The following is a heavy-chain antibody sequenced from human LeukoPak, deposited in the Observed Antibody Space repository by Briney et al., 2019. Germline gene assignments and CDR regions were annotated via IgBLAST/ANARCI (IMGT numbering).Heavy chain of an antibody. CDR1: GDSFSSYY. D-gene: IGHD2-21*01. CDR2: VFYRGNA. V-gene: IGHV4-59*08. J-gene: IGHJ4*02. CDR3: ARYSNYFDY. Sequence: SETLSLTCTVSGDSFSSYYWSWIRQPPGKGPEWMGYVFYRGNADSNPSLNSRVTMSVDTSKNLFSLKLASVTAADTAVYYCARYSNYFDYWGQGTLVTVSS.